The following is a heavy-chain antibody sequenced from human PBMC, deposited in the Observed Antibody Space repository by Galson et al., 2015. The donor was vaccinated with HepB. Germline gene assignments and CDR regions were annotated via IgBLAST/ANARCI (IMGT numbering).Heavy chain of an antibody. J-gene: IGHJ4*02. CDR2: ISYDGGKE. V-gene: IGHV3-30*18. CDR3: AKGGRSYLSDDVFYPGFDD. D-gene: IGHD3-10*01. Sequence: SLRLSCAASGFSFRSDGMHWVRQAPGKGLEWVAGISYDGGKEHYADSVKGRFTISRDNSKDTLYRLMNSLRAEDTAVYFCAKGGRSYLSDDVFYPGFDDWGQGTLVTVSS. CDR1: GFSFRSDG.